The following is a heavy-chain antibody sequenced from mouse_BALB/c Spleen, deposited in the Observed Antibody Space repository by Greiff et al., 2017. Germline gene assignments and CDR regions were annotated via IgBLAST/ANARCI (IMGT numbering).Heavy chain of an antibody. J-gene: IGHJ2*01. D-gene: IGHD2-4*01. V-gene: IGHV1-9*01. CDR1: GYTFSSYW. CDR2: ILPGSGST. Sequence: QVQLQQSGAELMKPGASVKISCKATGYTFSSYWIEWVKQRPGHGLEWIGEILPGSGSTNYNEKFKGKATFTADTSSNTAYMQLSSLTSEDSAVYYCARPRSTMITSTGCYVAYWGQGTTLTVSS. CDR3: ARPRSTMITSTGCYVAY.